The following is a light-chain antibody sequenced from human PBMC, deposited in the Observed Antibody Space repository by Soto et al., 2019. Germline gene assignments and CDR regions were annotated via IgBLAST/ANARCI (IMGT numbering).Light chain of an antibody. CDR3: QSYDNSLTGWGA. V-gene: IGLV1-40*01. J-gene: IGLJ2*01. CDR2: YND. Sequence: QSVLTQPPSVSGAPGQRVTISCTGSSSNIGAGYDVHWYQQIPGAAPKLLIYYNDNRPSGVPDRFSGSRTGSSASLAITGLQAEDEADYYCQSYDNSLTGWGAFGRGTKLTVL. CDR1: SSNIGAGYD.